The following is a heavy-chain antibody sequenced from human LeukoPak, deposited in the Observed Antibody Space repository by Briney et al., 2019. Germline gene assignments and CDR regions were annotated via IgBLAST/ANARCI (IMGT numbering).Heavy chain of an antibody. CDR1: GIALSTGGLG. D-gene: IGHD4-23*01. J-gene: IGHJ4*02. V-gene: IGHV2-5*01. Sequence: SGPTLVNPTQTLTLTCTFSGIALSTGGLGVGWIRQPPGKAMEWLALITWPDDKRYSPHQKSRLTITPATSKIQLVLTLTNMHSVDTTTYYCAHSLVRYGGSQRAAVYWGQGSLVTVSS. CDR2: ITWPDDK. CDR3: AHSLVRYGGSQRAAVY.